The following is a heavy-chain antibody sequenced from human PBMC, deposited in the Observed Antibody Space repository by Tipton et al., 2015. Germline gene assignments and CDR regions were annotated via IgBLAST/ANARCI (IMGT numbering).Heavy chain of an antibody. V-gene: IGHV4-4*02. Sequence: TLSLTCSVSGDSISSSNWWSWVRQPPGKGLEWIGEIHHGGSTNYNPSLKSRVTMSVDTSKNQFSLKLTSVTAADTAVYYCARYCSGGGCHAEYYYGMDVWGQGTTVAVSS. CDR1: GDSISSSNW. D-gene: IGHD2-15*01. CDR3: ARYCSGGGCHAEYYYGMDV. CDR2: IHHGGST. J-gene: IGHJ6*02.